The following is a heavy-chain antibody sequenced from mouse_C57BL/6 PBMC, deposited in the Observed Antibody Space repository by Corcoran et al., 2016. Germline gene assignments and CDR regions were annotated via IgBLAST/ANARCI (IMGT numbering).Heavy chain of an antibody. CDR3: AREVYDGYYLYFDY. J-gene: IGHJ2*01. CDR2: INPYNGGT. D-gene: IGHD2-3*01. Sequence: EVQLQQSGPVLVKPGASVKMSCKASGYTFTDYYMNWVKQSHGKSLEWIGVINPYNGGTSYNQKFKGKATLTVDKSSSTAYMELNSLTSEDSAVYYCAREVYDGYYLYFDYWGQGTTLTVSS. V-gene: IGHV1-19*01. CDR1: GYTFTDYY.